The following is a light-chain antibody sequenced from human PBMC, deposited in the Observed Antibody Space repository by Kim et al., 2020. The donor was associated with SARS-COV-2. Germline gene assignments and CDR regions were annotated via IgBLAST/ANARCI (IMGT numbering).Light chain of an antibody. CDR1: QSVNSRY. Sequence: EIVLTQSPGTLSLSPGERATLSCRASQSVNSRYLAWYQVKPGQAPRLLIFGASSWATGVPDRFSGSGSGTDFTLTISSLEPEDFAVYYCQQYGTLPYTCGQGTKLEI. CDR2: GAS. CDR3: QQYGTLPYT. J-gene: IGKJ2*01. V-gene: IGKV3-20*01.